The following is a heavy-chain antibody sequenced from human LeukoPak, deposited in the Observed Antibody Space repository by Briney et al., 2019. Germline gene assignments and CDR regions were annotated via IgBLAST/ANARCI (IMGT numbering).Heavy chain of an antibody. D-gene: IGHD2-15*01. V-gene: IGHV3-66*01. CDR3: ARVHRYCSGGSCYSAHADY. Sequence: GGSLRLSCAASGFTVSSNYMSWVRQAPGKGLEWVSVIYSGGSTYYADSAKGRFTISRDNSKNTLYLQMNSLRAEDTAVYYCARVHRYCSGGSCYSAHADYWGQGTLVTVSS. CDR2: IYSGGST. J-gene: IGHJ4*02. CDR1: GFTVSSNY.